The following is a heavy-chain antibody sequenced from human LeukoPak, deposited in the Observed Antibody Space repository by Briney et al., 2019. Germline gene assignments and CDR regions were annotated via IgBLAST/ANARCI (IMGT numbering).Heavy chain of an antibody. CDR3: VRRNYGSPRWFDP. D-gene: IGHD5-24*01. J-gene: IGHJ5*02. CDR2: MNPNSGNT. CDR1: RYTFTSYD. Sequence: ASVKVSFKASRYTFTSYDISWVRQAPGQGLEWMGWMNPNSGNTGYAQKFQGRVTMTRNTSISTAYMELSSLRSEDTAVYYCVRRNYGSPRWFDPWGQGTLVTVSS. V-gene: IGHV1-8*01.